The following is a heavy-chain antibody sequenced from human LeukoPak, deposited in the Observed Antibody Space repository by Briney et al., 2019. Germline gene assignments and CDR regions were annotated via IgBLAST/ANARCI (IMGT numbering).Heavy chain of an antibody. Sequence: SETLSLTCAVYGGSFSGYYWSWIRQPPGKGLEWIGEINHSGSTNYNPSLKSRVTISVDTSKNQFSLKLSPVTAADTAVYYCARGRQWLVRALDYWGQGTLVTVSS. D-gene: IGHD6-19*01. CDR3: ARGRQWLVRALDY. CDR2: INHSGST. J-gene: IGHJ4*02. CDR1: GGSFSGYY. V-gene: IGHV4-34*01.